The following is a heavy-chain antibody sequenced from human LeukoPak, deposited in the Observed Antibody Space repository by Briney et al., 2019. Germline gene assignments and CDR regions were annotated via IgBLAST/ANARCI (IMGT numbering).Heavy chain of an antibody. CDR1: GFTFSSYS. CDR2: ISSSSSYI. CDR3: ARTGREYQLLWWFDP. D-gene: IGHD2-2*01. Sequence: GGSLRLSCAASGFTFSSYSMNWVRQAPGKGLEWVSSISSSSSYIYYADSVKGRFTISRDNAKNSLYLQMNSLRAEDTAVCYCARTGREYQLLWWFDPWGQGTLVTVSS. V-gene: IGHV3-21*01. J-gene: IGHJ5*02.